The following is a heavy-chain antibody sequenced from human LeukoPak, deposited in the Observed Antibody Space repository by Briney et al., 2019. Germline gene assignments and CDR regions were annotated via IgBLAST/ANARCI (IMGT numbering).Heavy chain of an antibody. D-gene: IGHD2-8*01. CDR1: GFTFSSYG. CDR3: ARETKKWGRLYYYYYYMDV. J-gene: IGHJ6*03. Sequence: GRSLRLSCAASGFTFSSYGMHWVRQAPGKGLEWVAVIWYDGSNKYYADSVKGRFTISRDNSKNTLYLQMNSLRAEDTAVYYCARETKKWGRLYYYYYYMDVWGKGTTVTVSS. V-gene: IGHV3-33*01. CDR2: IWYDGSNK.